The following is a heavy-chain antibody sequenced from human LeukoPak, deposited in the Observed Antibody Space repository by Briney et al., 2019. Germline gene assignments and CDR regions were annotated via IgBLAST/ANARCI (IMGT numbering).Heavy chain of an antibody. V-gene: IGHV3-11*01. CDR3: ARAAGISELSF. D-gene: IGHD6-13*01. J-gene: IGHJ4*02. Sequence: SGGSLRLSCAASGFTFSDYYMSWIRQAPGKGLEWVSYISSSGSTICYADSVKGRFTISRDNAKNSLYLQMNSPRAEDTAVYYCARAAGISELSFWGQGTLVTVSS. CDR1: GFTFSDYY. CDR2: ISSSGSTI.